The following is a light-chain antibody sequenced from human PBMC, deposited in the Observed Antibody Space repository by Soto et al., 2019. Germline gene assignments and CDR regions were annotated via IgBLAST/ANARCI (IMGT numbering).Light chain of an antibody. J-gene: IGKJ4*01. Sequence: EIVLTQSPATLSLSPGERATLSCRASQSVSSYLAWYQQQPGQAPRLLIYDASNRATGIPARFSGSGSGTDFTLTISSLEPEEFAVYYCQQRSNWPPKLTFGGGTKVEIK. CDR3: QQRSNWPPKLT. CDR2: DAS. CDR1: QSVSSY. V-gene: IGKV3-11*01.